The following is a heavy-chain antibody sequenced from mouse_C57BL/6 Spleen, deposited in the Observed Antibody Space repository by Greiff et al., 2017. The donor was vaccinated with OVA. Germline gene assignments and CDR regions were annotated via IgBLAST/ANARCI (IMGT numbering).Heavy chain of an antibody. D-gene: IGHD1-1*01. J-gene: IGHJ1*03. V-gene: IGHV5-17*01. CDR2: ISSGSSTI. CDR1: GFTFSDYG. CDR3: ARYYGSSYDWYFDV. Sequence: EVQRVESGGGLVKPGGSLKLSCAASGFTFSDYGMHWVRQAPEKGLEWVAYISSGSSTIYYADTVKGRFTISRDNAKNTLFLQMTSLRSVDTAMYYCARYYGSSYDWYFDVWGTGTTVTVSS.